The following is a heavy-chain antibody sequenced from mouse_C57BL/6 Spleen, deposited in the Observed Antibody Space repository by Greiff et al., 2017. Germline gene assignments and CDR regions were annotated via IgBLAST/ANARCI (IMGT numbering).Heavy chain of an antibody. CDR2: ISSGGSYT. CDR1: GFTFSSYG. D-gene: IGHD2-2*01. Sequence: EVHLVESGGDPVKPGGSLKLSCAASGFTFSSYGMSWVRQTPDKRLEWVATISSGGSYTYYPESVKGRFTISRDNAYHTLYLQMSSLKSVDTAMYYCARQDYGDDDLYFDYWGQGTTLTVAS. CDR3: ARQDYGDDDLYFDY. J-gene: IGHJ2*01. V-gene: IGHV5-6*01.